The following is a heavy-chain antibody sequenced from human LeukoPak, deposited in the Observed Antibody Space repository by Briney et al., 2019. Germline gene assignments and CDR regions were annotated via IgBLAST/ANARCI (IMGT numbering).Heavy chain of an antibody. Sequence: SETLSLTCTVSCGSISSSCYYRCWLRQPPGKVLEWSVSNYYSGSTYYNPSLKSRVTISVDTSKNPSSLKLSSVTAAETTVYYCARHRTYDSSGYYYFDAFDIWGQGTMVTVSS. J-gene: IGHJ3*02. CDR1: CGSISSSCYY. CDR3: ARHRTYDSSGYYYFDAFDI. CDR2: NYYSGST. V-gene: IGHV4-39*01. D-gene: IGHD3-22*01.